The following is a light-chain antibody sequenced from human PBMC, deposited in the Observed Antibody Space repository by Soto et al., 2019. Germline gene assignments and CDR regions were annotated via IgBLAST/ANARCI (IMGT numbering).Light chain of an antibody. J-gene: IGLJ1*01. V-gene: IGLV2-14*03. CDR3: RSYTSSSTRV. Sequence: QSALTQPASVSGSPGQSITISCTGTSSDVGAYDYVSWYQQHPDKAPKLMIYEVSNRPSGVSTRFSGSKSVNTATLTISGLQAEDEADYYCRSYTSSSTRVFGTGTKVTVL. CDR1: SSDVGAYDY. CDR2: EVS.